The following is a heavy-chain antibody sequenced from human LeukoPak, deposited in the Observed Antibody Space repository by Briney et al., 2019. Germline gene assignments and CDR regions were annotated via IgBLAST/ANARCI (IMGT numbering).Heavy chain of an antibody. J-gene: IGHJ4*02. Sequence: ASVKVSCKASGYTFTSYGISWVRQAPGQGLEWMGWISAYNGNTNYAQKLQGRVTMTTDTSTSTAYMELGSLRSDDTAVYYCARDSRFPYDYYDSSGYNLWGQGTLVTVSS. CDR3: ARDSRFPYDYYDSSGYNL. V-gene: IGHV1-18*01. CDR1: GYTFTSYG. CDR2: ISAYNGNT. D-gene: IGHD3-22*01.